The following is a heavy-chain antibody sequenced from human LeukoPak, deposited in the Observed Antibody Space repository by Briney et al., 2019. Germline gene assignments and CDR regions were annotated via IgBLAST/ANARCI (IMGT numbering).Heavy chain of an antibody. V-gene: IGHV3-9*01. CDR3: AKDLMASVSLYYMDV. CDR1: GFTFDDYA. J-gene: IGHJ6*03. D-gene: IGHD5-24*01. CDR2: ISWNYGTI. Sequence: GGSLRLSCAASGFTFDDYAMNWVRHAPGKGLEWVSGISWNYGTIVYADSVKGRFTISRDNTKNSLYLQMNGLRAEDTALYYCAKDLMASVSLYYMDVWGKGTTVTVSS.